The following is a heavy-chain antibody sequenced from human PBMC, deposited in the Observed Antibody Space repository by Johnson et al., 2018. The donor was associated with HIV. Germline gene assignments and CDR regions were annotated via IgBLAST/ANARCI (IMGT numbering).Heavy chain of an antibody. J-gene: IGHJ3*02. V-gene: IGHV3-30-3*01. Sequence: QMLLVESGGGVVQPGRSLRLSCVASGFVFSSYALHWVRQAPGKGLAWVAVPSTYANNKYYADTVMGRFTISRDNSKNTLYLQMNSVRADDKAVYYCSRPSQASAWAFDIWGQGTMVTVSA. CDR2: PSTYANNK. CDR1: GFVFSSYA. CDR3: SRPSQASAWAFDI.